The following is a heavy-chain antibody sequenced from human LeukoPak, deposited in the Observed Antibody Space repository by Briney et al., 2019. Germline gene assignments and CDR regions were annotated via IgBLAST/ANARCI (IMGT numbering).Heavy chain of an antibody. J-gene: IGHJ4*02. CDR3: AKGQQLETN. V-gene: IGHV3-23*01. CDR2: LSGSGGTT. CDR1: GSTFSSYA. Sequence: GGSLRLSCAASGSTFSSYAMSWVRQAPGKGLEWVSALSGSGGTTYYADSVKGRFTISRDNSKNTLYLQMNSLRAEDTAVYYCAKGQQLETNWGQGTLVTVSS. D-gene: IGHD6-13*01.